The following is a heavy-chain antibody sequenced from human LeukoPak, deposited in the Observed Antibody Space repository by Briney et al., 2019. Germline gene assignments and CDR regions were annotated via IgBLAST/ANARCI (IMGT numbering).Heavy chain of an antibody. Sequence: VASVKVSCKASGFTFINYYMHWVRQAPGQGLEWLGIISLSGGSTHYPQKFQDRVTMTRDTSTSTVYMELSSLRSEDTAVYYCARDLDYGEKSEDYWGQGTLVTVSS. CDR3: ARDLDYGEKSEDY. CDR1: GFTFINYY. D-gene: IGHD4/OR15-4a*01. CDR2: ISLSGGST. J-gene: IGHJ4*02. V-gene: IGHV1-46*01.